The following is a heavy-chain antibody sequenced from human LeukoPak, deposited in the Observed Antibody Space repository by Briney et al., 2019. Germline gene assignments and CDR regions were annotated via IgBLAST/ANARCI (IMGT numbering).Heavy chain of an antibody. D-gene: IGHD1-26*01. CDR3: ARGGSYYFYNGMDV. CDR2: FDPEDGET. Sequence: ASVKVSCKVSGYTLTELSMHWVRQAPGKGLEWMGGFDPEDGETIYAQKFQGRVTITADNSTSTVYMELSSLRSDDTAVYYCARGGSYYFYNGMDVWGQGTTLTVSS. J-gene: IGHJ6*02. V-gene: IGHV1-24*01. CDR1: GYTLTELS.